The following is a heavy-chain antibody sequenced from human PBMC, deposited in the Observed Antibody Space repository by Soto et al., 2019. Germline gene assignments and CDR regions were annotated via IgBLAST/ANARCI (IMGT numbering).Heavy chain of an antibody. J-gene: IGHJ5*02. D-gene: IGHD2-2*01. Sequence: PSETLSLTCTVSGGSISSGDYYWSWIRQPPGKGLEWIGYIYYSGSTYYNPSLKSRVTISVDTSKNQFSLKLSSVTAADTAVYYCAREVAVVPAATWFDPWGQGTLVTVSS. V-gene: IGHV4-30-4*01. CDR1: GGSISSGDYY. CDR3: AREVAVVPAATWFDP. CDR2: IYYSGST.